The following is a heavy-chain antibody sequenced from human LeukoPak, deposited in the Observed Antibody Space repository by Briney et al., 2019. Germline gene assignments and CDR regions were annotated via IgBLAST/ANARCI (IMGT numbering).Heavy chain of an antibody. D-gene: IGHD3-22*01. CDR1: GYTFTGYY. CDR2: INPNSGGT. Sequence: ASVKVSCKASGYTFTGYYMHWVRQAPGQGLEWMGWINPNSGGTNYAQKFQGRVTMTRDTSISTAYMELSRLRSDDTAVYYCARRSHYYDSSPIDYWGQGTLVTVSS. V-gene: IGHV1-2*02. CDR3: ARRSHYYDSSPIDY. J-gene: IGHJ4*02.